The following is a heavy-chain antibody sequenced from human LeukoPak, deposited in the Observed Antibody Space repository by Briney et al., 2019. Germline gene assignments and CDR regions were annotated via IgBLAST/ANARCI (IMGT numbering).Heavy chain of an antibody. J-gene: IGHJ6*02. CDR1: GGSFSGYY. CDR3: ARGLYSSGWYGMDV. CDR2: INHSGST. V-gene: IGHV4-34*01. D-gene: IGHD6-19*01. Sequence: SETLSLTCAVYGGSFSGYYWSWIRQPPGKGLEWIGEINHSGSTNYNPSLKSRVTISVDTSKNQFSLKLSSVTAADTAVYYCARGLYSSGWYGMDVWGQGTTVTVSS.